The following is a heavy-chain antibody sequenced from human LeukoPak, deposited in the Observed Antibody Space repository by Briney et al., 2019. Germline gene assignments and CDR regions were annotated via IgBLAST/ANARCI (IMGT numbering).Heavy chain of an antibody. CDR2: IYHSGST. Sequence: SETLSLTCTVSGGSISSGGYYWSWIRQPPGKGLEWIGYIYHSGSTYYNPSLKSRVTISVDRSKNQFSLKLSSVTAADTAVYYCAKLSEGQLVSYFDYWGQGTLVTVSS. CDR3: AKLSEGQLVSYFDY. V-gene: IGHV4-30-2*01. CDR1: GGSISSGGYY. D-gene: IGHD6-13*01. J-gene: IGHJ4*02.